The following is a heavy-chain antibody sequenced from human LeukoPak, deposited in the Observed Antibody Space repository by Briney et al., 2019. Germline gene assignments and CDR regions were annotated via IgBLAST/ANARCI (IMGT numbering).Heavy chain of an antibody. CDR3: VRGLDSSSWYLRIAEYFQH. V-gene: IGHV1-2*02. CDR1: GYTFTGYY. Sequence: ASVKVSCKASGYTFTGYYMHWVRQAPGQGLEWMGWINPNSGGTNYAQKFQGRVTMTRDTSISTAYMELSRLRSDDTAVYYCVRGLDSSSWYLRIAEYFQHWGQGTLVTVSS. J-gene: IGHJ1*01. D-gene: IGHD6-13*01. CDR2: INPNSGGT.